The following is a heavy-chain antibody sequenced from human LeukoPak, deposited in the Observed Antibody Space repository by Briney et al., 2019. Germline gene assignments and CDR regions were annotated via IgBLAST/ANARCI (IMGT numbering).Heavy chain of an antibody. D-gene: IGHD5-18*01. J-gene: IGHJ4*02. CDR1: GFTFSTYA. Sequence: PGGSLRLSCAASGFTFSTYAIHWVRQAPGKGLVWVSYISSSGSTTYYADSVKGRFTISRDNAKNSLYLQMNSLRAEDTAIYYCAKDWIQFNRVFDCFDSWGQGTLVTVSS. V-gene: IGHV3-48*03. CDR2: ISSSGSTT. CDR3: AKDWIQFNRVFDCFDS.